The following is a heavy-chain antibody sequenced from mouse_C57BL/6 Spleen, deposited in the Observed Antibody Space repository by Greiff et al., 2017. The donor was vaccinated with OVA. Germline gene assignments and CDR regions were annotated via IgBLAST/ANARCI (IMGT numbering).Heavy chain of an antibody. J-gene: IGHJ4*01. Sequence: QVQLQQPGAELVKPGASVKLSCKASGYTFTSYWMHWVKQRPGQGLEWIGMIHPNSGSTNYNEKFKSKATLTVDKSSSTAYMQLSSLTSEDSAVYYCARSRGIYYDYDAGYAMDYWGQGTSVTVSS. CDR3: ARSRGIYYDYDAGYAMDY. V-gene: IGHV1-64*01. D-gene: IGHD2-4*01. CDR1: GYTFTSYW. CDR2: IHPNSGST.